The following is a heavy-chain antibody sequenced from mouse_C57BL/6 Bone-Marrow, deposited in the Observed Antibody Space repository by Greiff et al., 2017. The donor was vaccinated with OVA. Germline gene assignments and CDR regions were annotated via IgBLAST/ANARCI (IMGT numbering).Heavy chain of an antibody. Sequence: VKLVESGPGLVQPSQSLSITCTVSGFSLTSYGVHWVRQSPGKGLEWLGVIWSGGSTDYNAAFISRLSISKDNSKSQVFFKMNSLQADDTAIYYCATHYSNYLYAMDYWGQGTSVTVSS. D-gene: IGHD2-5*01. CDR1: GFSLTSYG. J-gene: IGHJ4*01. CDR3: ATHYSNYLYAMDY. CDR2: IWSGGST. V-gene: IGHV2-2*01.